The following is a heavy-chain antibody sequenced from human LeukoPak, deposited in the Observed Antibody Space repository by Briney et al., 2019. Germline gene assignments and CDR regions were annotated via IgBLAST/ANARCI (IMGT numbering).Heavy chain of an antibody. CDR3: ARSPPYCSSPGRYIGWFDP. CDR1: GGSISGYY. V-gene: IGHV4-59*01. Sequence: PSETLSLTCTVSGGSISGYYWNWIRQPPGKGLEWIGFIYYSGSTNYNPSLKSRVTISVDTSKNQFSLKLSSVTAADTAVYYCARSPPYCSSPGRYIGWFDPWGQGTLVTVSS. J-gene: IGHJ5*02. CDR2: IYYSGST. D-gene: IGHD2-2*02.